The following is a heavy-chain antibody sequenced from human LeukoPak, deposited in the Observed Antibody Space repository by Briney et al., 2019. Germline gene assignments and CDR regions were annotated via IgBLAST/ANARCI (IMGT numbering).Heavy chain of an antibody. CDR2: ITPHSGDT. J-gene: IGHJ5*02. CDR1: GYRFTGYY. CDR3: ARDESGHWFDP. V-gene: IGHV1-2*06. Sequence: GASVKVSCKASGYRFTGYYIHWVRQAPGQGLEWMGRITPHSGDTTYAQKFHGRVTLTTDTSISTAYMELGRLRYDDTAVYYCARDESGHWFDPWGQGSLVTVSS.